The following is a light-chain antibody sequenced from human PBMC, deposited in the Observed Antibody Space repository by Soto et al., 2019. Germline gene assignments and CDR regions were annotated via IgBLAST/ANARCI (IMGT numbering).Light chain of an antibody. CDR1: QSVSSY. CDR3: QQYNNWPPP. CDR2: NVS. V-gene: IGKV3-15*01. Sequence: PATAYYSQTEIPTLSCSASQSVSSYYLAWYQQKPGQAPRRLIYNVSTTATGIPDRISGSGSGTEFTLTISSLQSEDLAGYSCQQYNNWPPPFGRGT. J-gene: IGKJ5*01.